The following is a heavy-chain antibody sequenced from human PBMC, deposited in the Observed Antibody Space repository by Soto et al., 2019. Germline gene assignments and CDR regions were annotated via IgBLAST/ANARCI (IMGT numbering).Heavy chain of an antibody. CDR1: GGSISSYY. CDR2: IYYSGST. V-gene: IGHV4-59*01. D-gene: IGHD4-17*01. Sequence: SETLSLTCTVSGGSISSYYWSWIRQPPGKGLEWIGYIYYSGSTNYNPSLKSRVTISVDTSKNQFSLKLSSVTAADTAVYYCARDAGHYGDYVGYYYGMDVWGQGTTVTVSS. J-gene: IGHJ6*02. CDR3: ARDAGHYGDYVGYYYGMDV.